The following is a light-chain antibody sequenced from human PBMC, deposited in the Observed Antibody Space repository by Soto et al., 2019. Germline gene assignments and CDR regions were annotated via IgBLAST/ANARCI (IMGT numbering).Light chain of an antibody. CDR1: QTINNY. Sequence: DIQMTQSPSSLSASVGDRVTITCRASQTINNYLNWYQQKPGKAPSLLIYDASNLESGVPSRFSGSASGTDFSLTISSLQPEDFATYYCQQSYTSHPNTSGQGTKVDIK. V-gene: IGKV1-39*01. CDR3: QQSYTSHPNT. J-gene: IGKJ2*01. CDR2: DAS.